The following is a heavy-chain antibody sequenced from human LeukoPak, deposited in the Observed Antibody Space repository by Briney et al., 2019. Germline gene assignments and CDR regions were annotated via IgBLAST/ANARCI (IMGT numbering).Heavy chain of an antibody. CDR1: GYTFTSYY. J-gene: IGHJ6*03. Sequence: ASVKFSCKASGYTFTSYYMHWVRQAPGQGLEWMGIINPSGGSTSYAQKFQGRVTITADESTSTAYMELSSLRSEDTAVYYCARDRGGSYYVGYYYYYMDVWGKGTTVTVSS. D-gene: IGHD1-26*01. V-gene: IGHV1-46*01. CDR2: INPSGGST. CDR3: ARDRGGSYYVGYYYYYMDV.